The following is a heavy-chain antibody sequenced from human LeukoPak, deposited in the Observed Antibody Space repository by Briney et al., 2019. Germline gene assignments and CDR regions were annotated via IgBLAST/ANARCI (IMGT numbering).Heavy chain of an antibody. V-gene: IGHV3-30-3*01. CDR2: ISYDGSNK. D-gene: IGHD1-20*01. J-gene: IGHJ4*02. CDR3: ARDLTGTSTYFDY. CDR1: GFTFSSYA. Sequence: GRSLRLSCAASGFTFSSYAMHWVRQAPGKGLEWVAVISYDGSNKYYADSVKGRFTISRDNSKNTLYLQMNSLRAEDTAVYYCARDLTGTSTYFDYWGQGTLVTVSS.